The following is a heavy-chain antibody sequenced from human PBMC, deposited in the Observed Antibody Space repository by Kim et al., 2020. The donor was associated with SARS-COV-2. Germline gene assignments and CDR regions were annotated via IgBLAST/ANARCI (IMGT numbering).Heavy chain of an antibody. V-gene: IGHV4-4*02. Sequence: SETLSLTCAVSDGSISGNWWTWVRQPPGKGLEWIGEISHSGGTNYNPSLKRRLTITLDKPKNQFSRKLSSFPAAATAVYYCPGRDSDSGNYFCFDHWGQG. CDR3: PGRDSDSGNYFCFDH. J-gene: IGHJ5*02. CDR2: ISHSGGT. CDR1: DGSISGNW. D-gene: IGHD1-26*01.